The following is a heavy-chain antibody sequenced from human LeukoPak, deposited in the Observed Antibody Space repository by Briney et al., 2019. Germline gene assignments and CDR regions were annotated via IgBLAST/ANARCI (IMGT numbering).Heavy chain of an antibody. J-gene: IGHJ4*02. V-gene: IGHV4-34*01. CDR3: ARGQPHSYGNGEAFDY. CDR1: GGSFSGYY. Sequence: TSETLSLTCAVYGGSFSGYYWSWIRQPPGKGLEWIGEINHSGSTNCNPSLKSRVTISVDTSKNQFSLKLSSVTAADTAVYYCARGQPHSYGNGEAFDYWGQGTLVTVSS. D-gene: IGHD5-18*01. CDR2: INHSGST.